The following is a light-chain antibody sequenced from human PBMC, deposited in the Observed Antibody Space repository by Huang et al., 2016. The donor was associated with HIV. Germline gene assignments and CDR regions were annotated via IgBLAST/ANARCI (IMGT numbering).Light chain of an antibody. CDR2: WAS. CDR1: QNILYQSNNKNF. J-gene: IGKJ2*01. V-gene: IGKV4-1*01. Sequence: DIVMTQSPDTLAVSLAERAAINCKASQNILYQSNNKNFVAWYQHKRGPPPKLLIYWASARKIGVPDRFSGSGTGTNFTHTINSLLPEDVAVYYCQQIYTPPYTFGQGTKLEIK. CDR3: QQIYTPPYT.